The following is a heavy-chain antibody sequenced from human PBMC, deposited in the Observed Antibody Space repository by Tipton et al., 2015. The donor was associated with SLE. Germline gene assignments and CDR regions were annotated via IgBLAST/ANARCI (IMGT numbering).Heavy chain of an antibody. Sequence: TLSLTCTVSGFSISSSSYTWGWIRQPPGKGLEWIGTIHYSGTTYYNPSLRSRVTISVDTSKNQFSLKLSSVTAADTAVYYCARQPQLHYDSREDYFDYWGQGTLVTVSS. J-gene: IGHJ4*02. CDR3: ARQPQLHYDSREDYFDY. CDR2: IHYSGTT. CDR1: GFSISSSSYT. D-gene: IGHD3-22*01. V-gene: IGHV4-39*01.